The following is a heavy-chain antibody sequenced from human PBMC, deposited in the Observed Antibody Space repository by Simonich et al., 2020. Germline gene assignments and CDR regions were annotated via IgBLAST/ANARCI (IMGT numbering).Heavy chain of an antibody. D-gene: IGHD2-2*01. CDR1: GYSISSGYY. CDR3: RGYCSNTSCYDY. V-gene: IGHV4-38-2*01. CDR2: IYHSGST. J-gene: IGHJ4*02. Sequence: QVQLQESGPGLVKPSETLSLTCAVSGYSISSGYYWGWIRQPPGKGLEWIGGIYHSGSTYYNPSLKSRVTISVDTSKNQFSLKLSSVTAADTAVYYCRGYCSNTSCYDYWGQGTLVTVSS.